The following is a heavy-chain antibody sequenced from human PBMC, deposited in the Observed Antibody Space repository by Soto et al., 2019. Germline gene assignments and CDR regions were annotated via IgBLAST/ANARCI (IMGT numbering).Heavy chain of an antibody. J-gene: IGHJ6*02. CDR2: IYLGDSEP. V-gene: IGHV5-51*01. Sequence: RGESLKISCKGSGYTFTNYWIGGVRQMPGKGLEWVGKIYLGDSEPKYNPSFKAQVTISAAKSITTSYLQWSSRKATDTAIYYCAASSFYYGMDLWGQGTPVTVSS. D-gene: IGHD1-26*01. CDR1: GYTFTNYW. CDR3: AASSFYYGMDL.